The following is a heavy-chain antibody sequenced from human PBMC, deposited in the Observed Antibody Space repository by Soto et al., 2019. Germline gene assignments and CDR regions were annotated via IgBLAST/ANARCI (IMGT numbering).Heavy chain of an antibody. J-gene: IGHJ4*02. V-gene: IGHV3-9*01. CDR1: GLTVDDYA. Sequence: GGSLRHSCVASGLTVDDYAMHWVRQATGKGLEWVSGISANGDNVDYADSVKGRFTVSRDNAKNSLFLQMNSLRPEDTALYYCAKDMKWGGMTTIHYFDSWGQGTQVTVSS. CDR3: AKDMKWGGMTTIHYFDS. D-gene: IGHD4-17*01. CDR2: ISANGDNV.